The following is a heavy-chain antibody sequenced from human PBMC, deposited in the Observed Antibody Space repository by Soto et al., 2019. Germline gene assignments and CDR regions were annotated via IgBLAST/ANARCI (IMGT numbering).Heavy chain of an antibody. V-gene: IGHV1-69*13. CDR3: ARDSGIVVVAGCYYYGMDV. CDR2: IIPIFGTA. CDR1: GGTFSSYA. D-gene: IGHD2-15*01. J-gene: IGHJ6*02. Sequence: GASVKVSCKASGGTFSSYAISWVRQAPGQGLEWMGGIIPIFGTANYAQKFQGRVTITADESTSTAYMELSSLRSEDTAVYYCARDSGIVVVAGCYYYGMDVWGQGTTVTVSS.